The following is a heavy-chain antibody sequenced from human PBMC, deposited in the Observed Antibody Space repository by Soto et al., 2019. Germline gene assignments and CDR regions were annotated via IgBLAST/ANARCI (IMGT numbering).Heavy chain of an antibody. CDR1: GFTFSSYA. CDR3: ARGFRGGDADWFDP. CDR2: ISGSGGST. Sequence: PGGSLRLSCAASGFTFSSYAMSWVRQATGKGLEWVSAISGSGGSTYYADSVKGRFTISRDNSKNTLYLQMNSLRSEDTAVYYCARGFRGGDADWFDPWGQGTLVTVSS. V-gene: IGHV3-23*01. J-gene: IGHJ5*02. D-gene: IGHD2-21*02.